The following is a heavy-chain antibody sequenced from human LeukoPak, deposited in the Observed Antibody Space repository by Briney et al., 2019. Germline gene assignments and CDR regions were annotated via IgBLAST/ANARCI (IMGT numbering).Heavy chain of an antibody. CDR2: IYSGDNM. V-gene: IGHV3-53*01. J-gene: IGHJ4*02. D-gene: IGHD3-16*01. CDR1: GFTVSSDY. CDR3: ARVKGGNYFDY. Sequence: PGGSLRLSCAASGFTVSSDYMNWVRQAPGKGLEWVSIIYSGDNMYSAASVKGRFTISRDSSKNTLYLQMNSLRAEDTAVYYCARVKGGNYFDYWGQGTLVTVSS.